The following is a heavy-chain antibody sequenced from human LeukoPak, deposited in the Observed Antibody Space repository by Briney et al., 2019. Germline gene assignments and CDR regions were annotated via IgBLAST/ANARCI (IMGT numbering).Heavy chain of an antibody. J-gene: IGHJ4*02. D-gene: IGHD4-17*01. V-gene: IGHV3-21*01. CDR2: ISTSSSYI. CDR1: GFAFSIYS. CDR3: ARDLGATVTYYYFDY. Sequence: PGGSLRLSCAASGFAFSIYSMYWVRQAPGKGLEWVSSISTSSSYIYYADSVKGRFTISRDNAKNSLFLQMNSLRVEDTAVYYRARDLGATVTYYYFDYWGQGTLVTVSS.